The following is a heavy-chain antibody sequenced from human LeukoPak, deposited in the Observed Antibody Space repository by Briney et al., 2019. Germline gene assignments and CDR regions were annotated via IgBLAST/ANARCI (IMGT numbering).Heavy chain of an antibody. V-gene: IGHV3-23*01. J-gene: IGHJ4*02. CDR3: AKARRPYYDILTVWDY. Sequence: GGSPRLSCAASGFTFSTYFMSWVRQAPRKGLEWVSAISGSDGSTYYADSVKGRFTISRDYSKNTLYLQMNSLRAEDTAVYYCAKARRPYYDILTVWDYWGQGTLVTVSS. D-gene: IGHD3-9*01. CDR1: GFTFSTYF. CDR2: ISGSDGST.